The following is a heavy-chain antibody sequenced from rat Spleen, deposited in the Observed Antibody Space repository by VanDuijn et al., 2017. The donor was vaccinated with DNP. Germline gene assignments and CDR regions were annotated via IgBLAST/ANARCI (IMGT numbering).Heavy chain of an antibody. CDR1: GFTFNNYW. D-gene: IGHD1-3*01. Sequence: EVQLVESGGDLVQPGRSLKVSCVVSGFTFNNYWMTWIRQVPGKGLEWVASITTSGDSTSSPDSVKGRFTISRDYARSTLYLQMSKLGSEDTAIYYCARGEVATGTPFDYWGQGVMVTVSS. CDR2: ITTSGDST. J-gene: IGHJ2*01. V-gene: IGHV5-31*01. CDR3: ARGEVATGTPFDY.